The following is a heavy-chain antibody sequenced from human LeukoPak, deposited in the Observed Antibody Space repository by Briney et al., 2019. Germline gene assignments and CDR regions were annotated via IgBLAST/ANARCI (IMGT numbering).Heavy chain of an antibody. J-gene: IGHJ3*02. CDR1: GFTFSRYG. D-gene: IGHD4-23*01. Sequence: GGSLRLSCAASGFTFSRYGMHWVRQAPGKGLEWAAFIRYDGSNKYYPDSVKGRFTISRDNSKNTLYLQMNSLRTEDTAVYYCAKTNSHGFDIGGQGTMVTVSS. CDR2: IRYDGSNK. CDR3: AKTNSHGFDI. V-gene: IGHV3-30*02.